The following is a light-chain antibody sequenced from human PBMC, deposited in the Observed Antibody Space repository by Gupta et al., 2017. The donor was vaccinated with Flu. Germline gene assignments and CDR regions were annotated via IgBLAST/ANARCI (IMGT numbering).Light chain of an antibody. Sequence: QSVLTQPPSVSGAPGQRVTISCTGSSSNIGAGFDVHWYQQLPGTAPKLLIFGNKNRHSGGPDRFSGSKSGTSAALAITGLQAEEEADYYCQAYDNSLNGHVLFGGGTKLTVL. V-gene: IGLV1-40*01. CDR3: QAYDNSLNGHVL. J-gene: IGLJ2*01. CDR1: SSNIGAGFD. CDR2: GNK.